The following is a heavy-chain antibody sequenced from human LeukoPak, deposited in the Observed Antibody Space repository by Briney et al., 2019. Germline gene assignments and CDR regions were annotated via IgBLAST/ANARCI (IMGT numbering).Heavy chain of an antibody. CDR3: AKDRGAAAGTAEYFQH. J-gene: IGHJ1*01. D-gene: IGHD6-13*01. CDR1: GFTFSSYG. CDR2: ISYDGSNK. V-gene: IGHV3-30*18. Sequence: GRSLRLSCAASGFTFSSYGMHWVRQAPGKGLEWVAVISYDGSNKYYADSVKGRSTISRDNSKNTLYLQMNSLRAEDTAVYYCAKDRGAAAGTAEYFQHWGQGTLVTVSS.